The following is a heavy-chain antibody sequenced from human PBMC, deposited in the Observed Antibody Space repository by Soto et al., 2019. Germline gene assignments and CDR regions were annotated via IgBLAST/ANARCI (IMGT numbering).Heavy chain of an antibody. V-gene: IGHV3-30*18. CDR3: AKEYYDILTGYLF. CDR1: GFTFSSYG. D-gene: IGHD3-9*01. J-gene: IGHJ4*02. Sequence: GGSLRLSCAASGFTFSSYGMHWVRQAPGKGLEWVAVISHDGSNKYYADSVKGRFTISRDNSKNTLYLQMNSLRAEDTAVYYCAKEYYDILTGYLFWGQGTLVTVSS. CDR2: ISHDGSNK.